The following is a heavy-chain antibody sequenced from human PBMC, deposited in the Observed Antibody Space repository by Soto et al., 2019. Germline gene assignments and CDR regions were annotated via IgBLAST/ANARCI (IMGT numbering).Heavy chain of an antibody. V-gene: IGHV4-39*01. D-gene: IGHD6-19*01. CDR2: IYYSGST. J-gene: IGHJ5*02. CDR3: ARHYSSGSRNWFDP. CDR1: GGSINSSSYF. Sequence: SETLSLTCSVSGGSINSSSYFWGWVRQPPGKGLERIGSIYYSGSTYHNPSLRSRVTISVDTSKNQFSLKLSSVTAADTAVFYCARHYSSGSRNWFDPWGQGTLVTVSS.